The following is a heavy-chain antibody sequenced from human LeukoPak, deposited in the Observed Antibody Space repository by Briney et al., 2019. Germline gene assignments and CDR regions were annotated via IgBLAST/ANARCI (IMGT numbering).Heavy chain of an antibody. Sequence: EESLKISCKASGYSFTDYWIVWVRQMPGKGLEWIGAIYPGDSDTRYSPSLDGQVTISADKSVSTTYLQWSSLQASDTAMYYCARPSSLYGGTSEDYWGQGTLSPSPQ. J-gene: IGHJ4*02. D-gene: IGHD4-23*01. CDR1: GYSFTDYW. V-gene: IGHV5-51*01. CDR2: IYPGDSDT. CDR3: ARPSSLYGGTSEDY.